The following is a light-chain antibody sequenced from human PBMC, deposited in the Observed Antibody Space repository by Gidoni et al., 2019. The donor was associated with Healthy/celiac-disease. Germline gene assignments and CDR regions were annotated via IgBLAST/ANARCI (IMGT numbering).Light chain of an antibody. CDR3: QQSYSTPRT. J-gene: IGKJ1*01. Sequence: DIQMTQSPSSLSASVGDRVTIPCRASQSISSYLNWYQQKPGKAPKLLIYAASSLQSGVPSRFSGSGSGTDFTLTISSLPPEDFATYYCQQSYSTPRTFGQGTKVEIK. V-gene: IGKV1-39*01. CDR2: AAS. CDR1: QSISSY.